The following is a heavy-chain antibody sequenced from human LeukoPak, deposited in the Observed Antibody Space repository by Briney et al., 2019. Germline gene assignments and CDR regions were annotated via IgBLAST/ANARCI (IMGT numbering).Heavy chain of an antibody. V-gene: IGHV3-23*01. CDR1: GFTFSSYA. D-gene: IGHD3/OR15-3a*01. CDR2: ISGSGGTT. CDR3: AKHGPSGTDYFDY. J-gene: IGHJ4*02. Sequence: PGGSLRLSCAASGFTFSSYAMSWVRQAPGKGLEWVSAISGSGGTTYYADSVKGRFTISRDNSKNTLSLQMNGLRAEDTAVYYCAKHGPSGTDYFDYWGQGTLVTVSS.